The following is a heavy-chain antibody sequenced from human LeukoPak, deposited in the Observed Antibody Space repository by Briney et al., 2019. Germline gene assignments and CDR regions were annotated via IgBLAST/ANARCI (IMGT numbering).Heavy chain of an antibody. CDR2: INPNSGDT. CDR3: ASGYCSGGPCYVYDY. CDR1: GYIFTNYY. Sequence: ASVKVSCKASGYIFTNYYMHWVRQAPGQGLAWMGWINPNSGDTNYAQEFQGRVTMTRDTSISTAYLELGRLKPDDTAVYYCASGYCSGGPCYVYDYWGQGTLVTVSS. J-gene: IGHJ4*02. V-gene: IGHV1-2*02. D-gene: IGHD2-15*01.